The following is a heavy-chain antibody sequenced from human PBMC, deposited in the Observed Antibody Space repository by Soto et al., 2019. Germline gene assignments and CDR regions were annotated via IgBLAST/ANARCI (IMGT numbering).Heavy chain of an antibody. CDR1: GGSISSGGYY. J-gene: IGHJ5*02. CDR2: IYYSGST. CDR3: ARGPNYYDSSGVTLLFDP. V-gene: IGHV4-31*03. D-gene: IGHD3-22*01. Sequence: PSETLSLTCTVSGGSISSGGYYWSWIRQHPGKGLEWIGYIYYSGSTYYNPSLKSRVTISVDTSKNQFSLKLSSVTAADTAVYYCARGPNYYDSSGVTLLFDPWGQGTLVTVSS.